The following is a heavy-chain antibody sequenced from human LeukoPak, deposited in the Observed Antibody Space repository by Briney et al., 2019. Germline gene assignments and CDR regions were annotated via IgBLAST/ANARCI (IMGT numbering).Heavy chain of an antibody. CDR2: ISSSSSNI. V-gene: IGHV3-21*01. J-gene: IGHJ4*02. D-gene: IGHD2-15*01. CDR1: GFTFSSYS. CDR3: VRESIGFDY. Sequence: PGGSLRLSCAASGFTFSSYSMNWVRQARGRGLEWVSSISSSSSNIYYADSVKGRFTFSGDNAKNSLYLQMNSLRAEDTAVYYCVRESIGFDYWGQGTLDSVSS.